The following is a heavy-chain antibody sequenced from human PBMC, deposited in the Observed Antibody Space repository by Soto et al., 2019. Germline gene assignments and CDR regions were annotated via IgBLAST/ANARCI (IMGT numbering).Heavy chain of an antibody. CDR3: TRDMGGRGGY. CDR1: GFTFSTYW. CDR2: INEDGSTI. J-gene: IGHJ4*02. V-gene: IGHV3-74*01. Sequence: EVQLVESGGGLVQPGGSLRLSCAASGFTFSTYWMHWVRQAPGKGLVWVSRINEDGSTINYADSVKGRFIISRDNAKNTLYLEVNGVRAEDRAVYYCTRDMGGRGGYWGQGTLVTVSS. D-gene: IGHD3-16*01.